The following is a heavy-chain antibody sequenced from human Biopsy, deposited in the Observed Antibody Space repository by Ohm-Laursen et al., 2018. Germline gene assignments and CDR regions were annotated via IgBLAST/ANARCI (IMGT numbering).Heavy chain of an antibody. CDR1: GYIFTSFG. V-gene: IGHV1-18*01. Sequence: GSSVKVSCKGSGYIFTSFGVSWVRQAPGQGLECMGWISSYRDHTNYAQQLQGRVTMTTDTSTNTAYMELKSLRSDDTAVYYCARGDFWSGYYTIFDYWGQGTLVTVSS. CDR2: ISSYRDHT. J-gene: IGHJ4*02. CDR3: ARGDFWSGYYTIFDY. D-gene: IGHD3-3*01.